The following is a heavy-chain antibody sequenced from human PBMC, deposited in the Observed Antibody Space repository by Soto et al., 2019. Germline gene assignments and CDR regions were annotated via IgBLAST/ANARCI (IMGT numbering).Heavy chain of an antibody. J-gene: IGHJ3*02. Sequence: ASVKVSCKASGGTFSSYAISWVRQAPGQGLEWMGGIIPIFGTANYAQKFQGRVTITADESTSTAYMELSSLRSEDTAVYYCARGRYSSSPHDVFDIWGEGTMITVSS. CDR3: ARGRYSSSPHDVFDI. CDR1: GGTFSSYA. D-gene: IGHD6-6*01. CDR2: IIPIFGTA. V-gene: IGHV1-69*13.